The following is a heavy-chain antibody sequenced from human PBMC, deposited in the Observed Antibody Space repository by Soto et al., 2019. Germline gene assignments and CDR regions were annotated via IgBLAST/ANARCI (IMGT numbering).Heavy chain of an antibody. V-gene: IGHV4-59*01. D-gene: IGHD3-3*01. J-gene: IGHJ5*02. CDR2: IYYNGIT. Sequence: PSETLSLTCTVSGGSISNYYWSWIRQPPGKGLEWIGYIYYNGITSYNPPLKSRVTISVDTSRNQFSLKLDSVTAADTAVYYCARGYLYYDFYFDWFDPWGQGTLVTVS. CDR3: ARGYLYYDFYFDWFDP. CDR1: GGSISNYY.